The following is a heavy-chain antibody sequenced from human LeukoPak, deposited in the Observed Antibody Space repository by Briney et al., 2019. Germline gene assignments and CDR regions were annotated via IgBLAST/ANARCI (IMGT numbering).Heavy chain of an antibody. Sequence: PGGSLRLSCAASGFTFSSYTMNWVRQAPGKGLEWVSSISSGSSYMSYGDSVKGRFTISRDNAKNSLYLQMNSLIAEDTAVYYCARDLIVGATNAFDPWGQGTLVTVSS. CDR3: ARDLIVGATNAFDP. CDR2: ISSGSSYM. CDR1: GFTFSSYT. D-gene: IGHD1-26*01. J-gene: IGHJ5*02. V-gene: IGHV3-21*01.